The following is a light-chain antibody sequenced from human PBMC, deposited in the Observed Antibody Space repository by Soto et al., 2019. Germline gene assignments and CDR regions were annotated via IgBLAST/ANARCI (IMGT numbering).Light chain of an antibody. CDR1: SGHSSYI. V-gene: IGLV4-60*02. CDR2: LEGSGSY. CDR3: EAWDSNTRV. Sequence: QSVLTQSSSASASLGSWVKLTCTLSSGHSSYIIAWHQQQPGKAPRYLMKLEGSGSYNKGSGVPDRCSGSSSGADRYLTSSNLQFEDESDYYCEAWDSNTRVFGGGTKLTVL. J-gene: IGLJ3*02.